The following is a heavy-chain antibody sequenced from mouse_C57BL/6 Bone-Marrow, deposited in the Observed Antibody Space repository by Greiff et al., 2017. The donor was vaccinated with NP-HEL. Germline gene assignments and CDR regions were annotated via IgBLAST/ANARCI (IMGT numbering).Heavy chain of an antibody. V-gene: IGHV3-8*01. CDR1: GYSITSYY. Sequence: EVQLQQSGPGLAKPSQSLSLTCSVTGYSITSYYWNWIRKFPGNKLEYMGYISYSGSTYYNPSLKSRISITRDTSKKQYYLQLNSVTTEDTATYYCARYKSNHTYYAMDYWGQGTSVTVSS. D-gene: IGHD2-5*01. J-gene: IGHJ4*01. CDR3: ARYKSNHTYYAMDY. CDR2: ISYSGST.